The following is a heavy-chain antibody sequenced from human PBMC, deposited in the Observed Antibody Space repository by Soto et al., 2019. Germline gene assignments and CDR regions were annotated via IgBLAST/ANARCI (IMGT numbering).Heavy chain of an antibody. CDR1: GYTFTGYY. J-gene: IGHJ6*02. CDR3: ARNRIVVVPADTGMDV. Sequence: ASVKVSCKASGYTFTGYYMHWVRQAPGQGLEWMGWINPNSGGTNYAQKFQGWVTMTRDTSISTAYMELSRLRSDDTAVYYCARNRIVVVPADTGMDVWGQGTTVTVSS. D-gene: IGHD2-2*01. V-gene: IGHV1-2*04. CDR2: INPNSGGT.